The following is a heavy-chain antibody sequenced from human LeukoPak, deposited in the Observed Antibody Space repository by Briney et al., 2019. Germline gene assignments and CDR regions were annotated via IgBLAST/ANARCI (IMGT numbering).Heavy chain of an antibody. CDR1: GYTFTSYD. CDR2: MNPNSGNT. Sequence: ASVNVSRKSSGYTFTSYDINWVRQAPRPGLEWMGWMNPNSGNTGYSQKFHGRVTMTRNTSISTAYMELSSLRSEDTAVYYCARGRGSSWYIDPWGQGTLVTVSS. D-gene: IGHD6-13*01. CDR3: ARGRGSSWYIDP. V-gene: IGHV1-8*01. J-gene: IGHJ5*02.